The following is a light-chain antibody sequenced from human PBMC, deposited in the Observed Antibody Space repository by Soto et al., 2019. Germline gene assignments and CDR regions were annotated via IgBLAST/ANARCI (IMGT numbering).Light chain of an antibody. Sequence: QSALTQPASVSGSPGQSITISCTGTSSDVGDYNFVSWYQQHPGKAPKLMIYEVSNRPSGVSNRFSGSKSGNTASLTISGVQADDEADYYCSSYTSSSSYVFGTGTKGTVL. CDR1: SSDVGDYNF. V-gene: IGLV2-14*01. CDR2: EVS. CDR3: SSYTSSSSYV. J-gene: IGLJ1*01.